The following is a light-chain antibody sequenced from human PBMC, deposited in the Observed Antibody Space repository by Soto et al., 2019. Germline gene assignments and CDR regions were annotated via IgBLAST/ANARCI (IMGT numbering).Light chain of an antibody. CDR2: EVT. CDR1: SSDVGAYKY. Sequence: QSVLTQPPSASGSPGQSVTISCTGTSSDVGAYKYVSWYQQYPGKAPKLMIYEVTKRPSGVPDRFSGSKSGNTASLTVSGLQAEDEADYYCTSYVGNDIWVFGGGTQPTVL. CDR3: TSYVGNDIWV. J-gene: IGLJ3*02. V-gene: IGLV2-8*01.